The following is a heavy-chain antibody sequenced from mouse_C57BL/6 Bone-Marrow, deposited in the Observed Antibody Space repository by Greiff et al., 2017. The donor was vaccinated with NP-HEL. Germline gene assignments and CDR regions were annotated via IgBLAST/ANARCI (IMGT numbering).Heavy chain of an antibody. V-gene: IGHV1-81*01. CDR2: IYPRSGNT. J-gene: IGHJ2*01. D-gene: IGHD2-4*01. CDR1: GYTFTSYG. Sequence: VQRVESGAELARPGASVKLSCKASGYTFTSYGISWVKQRTGQGLEWIGEIYPRSGNTYYNEKFKGKATLTADKSSSTAYMELRSLTSEDSAVYFCAMIYYDYLLFDYWGQGTTLTVSS. CDR3: AMIYYDYLLFDY.